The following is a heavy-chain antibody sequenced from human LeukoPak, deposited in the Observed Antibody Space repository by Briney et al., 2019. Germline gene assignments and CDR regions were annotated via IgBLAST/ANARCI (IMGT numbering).Heavy chain of an antibody. CDR3: AKGDWDYYDSSGSSPLNY. D-gene: IGHD3-22*01. J-gene: IGHJ4*02. CDR2: ISGSGGSI. Sequence: GSLRLSCAASGFTFSSYAMSWVRPAPGKGLEWVSAISGSGGSIYYADSVKGRFTISRDNSKNTLYLQMNSLRAEDTAVYYCAKGDWDYYDSSGSSPLNYWGQGTLVTVPS. V-gene: IGHV3-23*01. CDR1: GFTFSSYA.